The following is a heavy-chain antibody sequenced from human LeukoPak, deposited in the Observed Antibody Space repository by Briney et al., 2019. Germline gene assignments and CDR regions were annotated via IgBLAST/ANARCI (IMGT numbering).Heavy chain of an antibody. CDR1: GYTFTSYG. V-gene: IGHV1-8*02. D-gene: IGHD6-19*01. CDR2: MNPNSGNT. Sequence: ASVKVSCKASGYTFTSYGISWVRQAPGQGLEWMGWMNPNSGNTGYAQKFQGRVTMTRNTSISTAYMELSSLRSEDTAVYYCARGLGSSGWYSYYYYYYGMDVWGQGTTVTVSS. J-gene: IGHJ6*02. CDR3: ARGLGSSGWYSYYYYYYGMDV.